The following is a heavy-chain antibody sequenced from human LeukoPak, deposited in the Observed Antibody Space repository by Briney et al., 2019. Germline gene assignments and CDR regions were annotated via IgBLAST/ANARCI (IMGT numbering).Heavy chain of an antibody. V-gene: IGHV3-30*03. CDR2: ISYDGSNK. CDR3: ARALAVAIDY. D-gene: IGHD6-19*01. J-gene: IGHJ4*02. Sequence: PGGSLRLSCAASGFTFSSYSMNWVRQAPGKGLEWVAVISYDGSNKYYADSVKGRFTISRDNSKNTLYLQMNSLRAEDTAVYYCARALAVAIDYWGQGTLVTVSS. CDR1: GFTFSSYS.